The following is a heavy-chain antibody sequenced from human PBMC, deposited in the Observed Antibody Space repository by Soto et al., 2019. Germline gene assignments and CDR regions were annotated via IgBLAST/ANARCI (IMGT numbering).Heavy chain of an antibody. CDR3: ATSRSGMTTVTQYYYGMDV. CDR1: GYTLTELS. J-gene: IGHJ6*02. CDR2: FDPEDGET. V-gene: IGHV1-24*01. Sequence: AASVKVSCKVSGYTLTELSMHWVRQAPGKGLEWMGGFDPEDGETIYAQKFQGRVTMTEDTSTDTAYMELSSLRSEDTAVYYCATSRSGMTTVTQYYYGMDVWGQGTTVTVS. D-gene: IGHD4-17*01.